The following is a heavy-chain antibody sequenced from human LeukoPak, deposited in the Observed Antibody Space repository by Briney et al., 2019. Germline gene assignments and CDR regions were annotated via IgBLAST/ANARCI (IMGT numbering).Heavy chain of an antibody. CDR1: VGSFSGYY. CDR3: ARGRRDGYSGPWYFDL. D-gene: IGHD5-24*01. Sequence: SETLSLTCAVFVGSFSGYYWTWIRQPPGKGLEWIGEINHSGGTNYNPSLKSRVTISVDTSKNQFSLKLSSVTAADTAVYYCARGRRDGYSGPWYFDLWGRGTLVTVSS. J-gene: IGHJ2*01. V-gene: IGHV4-34*01. CDR2: INHSGGT.